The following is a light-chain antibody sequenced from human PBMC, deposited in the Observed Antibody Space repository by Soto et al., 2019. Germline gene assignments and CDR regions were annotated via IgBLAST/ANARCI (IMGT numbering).Light chain of an antibody. J-gene: IGKJ2*01. CDR3: HQFGSSRHT. V-gene: IGKV3-20*01. CDR1: QSVRSSY. CDR2: GTS. Sequence: EIVLTQSPDTLSLSPGERATLSCRASQSVRSSYLAWYQQIPGQAPRLLIYGTSSRASGIPDRFGGSGSGTDFTLTISRLEPEDFAVYYCHQFGSSRHTFGQGTKLEIK.